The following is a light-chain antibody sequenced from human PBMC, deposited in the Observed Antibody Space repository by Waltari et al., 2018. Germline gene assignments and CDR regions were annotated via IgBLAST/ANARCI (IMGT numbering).Light chain of an antibody. CDR2: SAS. CDR1: QGINKA. J-gene: IGKJ1*01. CDR3: QQDYTTPWT. V-gene: IGKV1-27*01. Sequence: DIQMTQSPSSLSASVGDRVTVTCRASQGINKALSWYQQKPGKAPTLLIYSASSLQTGVSSRLSGSGSVTDFTLTISSLQPEDVATYYCQQDYTTPWTFGQGTKVEIK.